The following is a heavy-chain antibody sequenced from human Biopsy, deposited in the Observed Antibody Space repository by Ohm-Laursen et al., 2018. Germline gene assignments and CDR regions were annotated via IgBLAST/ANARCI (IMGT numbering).Heavy chain of an antibody. CDR1: GFNFDDYA. D-gene: IGHD3-16*01. CDR3: VRSLRNYDFLDS. J-gene: IGHJ4*02. Sequence: SLRLSCSASGFNFDDYAMHWIRQGPGKGLEWVAGLTWNSGTIAYAGSVGGRFTISRDNAKNSLYLQMNNLTSEDTALYYCVRSLRNYDFLDSWGQGTLVSVSS. CDR2: LTWNSGTI. V-gene: IGHV3-9*01.